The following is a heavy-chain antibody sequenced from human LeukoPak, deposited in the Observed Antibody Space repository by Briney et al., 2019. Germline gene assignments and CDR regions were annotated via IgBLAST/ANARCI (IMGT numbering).Heavy chain of an antibody. J-gene: IGHJ4*02. D-gene: IGHD1-26*01. V-gene: IGHV4-30-4*01. CDR1: GGLISRIEYY. CDR3: ASVSVWELATHPGGSFDY. CDR2: IYHTGTT. Sequence: SETLSLTCTVSGGLISRIEYYWSWIRQSPVKGLEWLGHIYHTGTTLYSPHLNNRLTVSVDSTRNQFSLTLNSVTAADTAVYYCASVSVWELATHPGGSFDYWGRGILVTVSS.